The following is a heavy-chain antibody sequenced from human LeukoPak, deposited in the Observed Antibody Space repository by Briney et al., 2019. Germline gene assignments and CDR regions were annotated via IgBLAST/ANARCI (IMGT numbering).Heavy chain of an antibody. V-gene: IGHV3-23*01. CDR2: IGGSGGSI. Sequence: GGSLRLSCAASGFTFSSYAMTWVRQAPGKGLEWVSAIGGSGGSIYYADSVKGRFTISRDNSKNTLYLQMNSLRAEDTALYYCAKVRDYDSSGYYHYYYVMDVWGQGTTVTVSS. CDR3: AKVRDYDSSGYYHYYYVMDV. J-gene: IGHJ6*02. CDR1: GFTFSSYA. D-gene: IGHD3-22*01.